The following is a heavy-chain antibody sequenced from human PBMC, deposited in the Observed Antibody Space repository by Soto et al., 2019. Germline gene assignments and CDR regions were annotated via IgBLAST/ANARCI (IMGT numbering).Heavy chain of an antibody. CDR2: INHSGSA. CDR3: ARHSVTFGYFSCCISRYTSDRWLER. CDR1: GVSFSGYI. D-gene: IGHD2-15*01. Sequence: SVTLSLTCDVYGVSFSGYIWTWIRQTPGKGLQWTGQINHSGSANYNPSLKSRVTISVDTSKNQFSLKLSSVTAADTAVYYCARHSVTFGYFSCCISRYTSDRWLERWGQG. J-gene: IGHJ4*02. V-gene: IGHV4-34*01.